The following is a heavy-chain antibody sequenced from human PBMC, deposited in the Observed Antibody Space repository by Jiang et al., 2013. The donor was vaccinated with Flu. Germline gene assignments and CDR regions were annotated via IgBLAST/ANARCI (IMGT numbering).Heavy chain of an antibody. CDR3: ARETSHTGYYHDNSGYQSYLDY. CDR1: DGSISSDNW. V-gene: IGHV4-4*02. Sequence: GSGLVKPSGTLSLTCAVSDGSISSDNWWSWIRQPPGKGLEWIGEIHHSGTTNYNPSLRSRVTMSVDKSNNQFSLKLSSVTAADTAVYYCARETSHTGYYHDNSGYQSYLDYWGQGTLITAPQ. CDR2: IHHSGTT. J-gene: IGHJ4*02. D-gene: IGHD3-22*01.